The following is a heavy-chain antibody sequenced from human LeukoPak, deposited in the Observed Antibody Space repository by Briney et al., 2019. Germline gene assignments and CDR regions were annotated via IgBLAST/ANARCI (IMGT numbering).Heavy chain of an antibody. CDR3: ARDLVVPAAIDYYYYMDV. V-gene: IGHV4-4*07. Sequence: SETLSLTCTVSGGSISSYYWSWIRQPAGKGLEWIGRIYTSGSTNYNPSLKSRVTMSVDTSKNQFSLKLSSVTAADTAVYYCARDLVVPAAIDYYYYMDVWGKGTTVTVSS. D-gene: IGHD2-2*02. J-gene: IGHJ6*03. CDR1: GGSISSYY. CDR2: IYTSGST.